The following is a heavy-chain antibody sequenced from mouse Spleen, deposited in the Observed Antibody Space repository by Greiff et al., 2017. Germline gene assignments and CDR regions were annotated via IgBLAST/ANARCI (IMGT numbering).Heavy chain of an antibody. J-gene: IGHJ3*01. CDR1: GFTFSDYG. V-gene: IGHV5-17*01. Sequence: EVKVVESGGGLVKPGGSLKLSCAASGFTFSDYGMHWVRQAPEKGLEWVAYISSGSSTIYYADTVKGRFTISSDNAKNTLFLQMTSLRSEDTAMYYCARPIYYYGSSYVGFAYWGQGTLVTVSA. CDR3: ARPIYYYGSSYVGFAY. CDR2: ISSGSSTI. D-gene: IGHD1-1*01.